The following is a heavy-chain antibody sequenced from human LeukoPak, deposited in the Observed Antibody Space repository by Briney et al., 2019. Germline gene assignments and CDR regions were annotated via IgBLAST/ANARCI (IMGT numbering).Heavy chain of an antibody. J-gene: IGHJ3*02. Sequence: ASVKVSCKASGYTFTTYNINWVRQAPGQGLEWMGWISGYNGNTNYAQKLQGRVTMTTDTSTTTAYMELRSLKSDDTAVYYCASLKNYYDSSGYLVTDAFDIWGQGTMVTVSS. CDR1: GYTFTTYN. CDR3: ASLKNYYDSSGYLVTDAFDI. D-gene: IGHD3-22*01. V-gene: IGHV1-18*01. CDR2: ISGYNGNT.